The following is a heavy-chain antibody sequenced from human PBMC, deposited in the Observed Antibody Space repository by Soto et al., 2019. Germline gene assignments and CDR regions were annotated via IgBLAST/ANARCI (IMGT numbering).Heavy chain of an antibody. Sequence: GGSLRLSCAASGFSFSTYWMTWVRQAPGKGLEWVALILYDGSNRYYADSVKGRFTISRDNSKNTLFLQMNSLRAEDTAVYYCAKDSGTYYYFDYWGQGTLVTVSS. CDR3: AKDSGTYYYFDY. D-gene: IGHD1-26*01. CDR1: GFSFSTYW. V-gene: IGHV3-30*18. J-gene: IGHJ4*02. CDR2: ILYDGSNR.